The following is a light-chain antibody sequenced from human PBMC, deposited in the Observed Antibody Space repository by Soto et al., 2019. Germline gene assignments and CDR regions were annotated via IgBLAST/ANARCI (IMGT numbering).Light chain of an antibody. V-gene: IGKV3-15*01. CDR2: GVA. Sequence: EVVLTQSPATLSVSPGVRVTLSCRASQSVDYNLAWYQQKPGQAPRLLIYGVATRATGIPARFSGSASGTEFTLTISSLQSEDFAIYYCQQYKTWLTFGGGTKVEIK. CDR3: QQYKTWLT. CDR1: QSVDYN. J-gene: IGKJ4*01.